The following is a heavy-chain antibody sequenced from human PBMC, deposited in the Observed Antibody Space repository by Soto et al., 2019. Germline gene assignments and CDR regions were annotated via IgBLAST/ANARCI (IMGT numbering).Heavy chain of an antibody. D-gene: IGHD4-17*01. V-gene: IGHV1-18*01. CDR1: GYTFTSYG. Sequence: QVKLVQSGAEVKKPGASVKVSCKASGYTFTSYGISWVRQAPGQGLEWMGWISAYNGNTNYAQKLQGRVTMTTDTSTSTAYMELRSLRSDDTAAYYCARDRMTTVTTAWYYGMDVWGQGTTVTVSS. J-gene: IGHJ6*02. CDR2: ISAYNGNT. CDR3: ARDRMTTVTTAWYYGMDV.